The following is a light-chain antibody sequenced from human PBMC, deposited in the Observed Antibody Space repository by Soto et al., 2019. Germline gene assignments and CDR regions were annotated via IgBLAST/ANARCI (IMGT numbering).Light chain of an antibody. CDR1: SSDVGGYNY. CDR2: DVS. J-gene: IGLJ1*01. Sequence: SVLTQPRSVSGSPGQSVTISCTGTSSDVGGYNYVSWYQQHPGKAPKLMIYDVSKRPSGVPDRFSGSKSGNTASLTISGLQAEDEADYYCCSYAGSYTLGVYVFGTGTKVT. CDR3: CSYAGSYTLGVYV. V-gene: IGLV2-11*01.